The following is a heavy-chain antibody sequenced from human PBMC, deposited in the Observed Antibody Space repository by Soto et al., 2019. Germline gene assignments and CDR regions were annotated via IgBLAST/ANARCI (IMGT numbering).Heavy chain of an antibody. V-gene: IGHV3-23*01. J-gene: IGHJ4*02. D-gene: IGHD3-22*01. Sequence: GGSLRLACVSSGFTFNKHALACVLHAPGKGLEWVSAISGSGSSTYDSDSVKGRFTISRDNSNNTLYLQMNSLRAEDTAIYYCARTPGVITVISAFDHWGQGTPVTVSS. CDR2: ISGSGSST. CDR1: GFTFNKHA. CDR3: ARTPGVITVISAFDH.